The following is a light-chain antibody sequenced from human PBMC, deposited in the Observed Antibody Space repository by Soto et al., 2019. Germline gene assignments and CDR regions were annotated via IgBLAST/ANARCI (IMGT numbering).Light chain of an antibody. J-gene: IGLJ2*01. CDR3: QSYDSSLSGSGV. V-gene: IGLV1-40*01. CDR1: SSNIGAGYD. CDR2: GNS. Sequence: QSVLTQPPSVSGAPGQRVTISCTGSSSNIGAGYDVHWYQQLPGTAPQLLIYGNSNRPSGVPDRFSGPKSGNSASLAITGLQAEGEVEYFRQSYDSSLSGSGVFGGGTKLTVL.